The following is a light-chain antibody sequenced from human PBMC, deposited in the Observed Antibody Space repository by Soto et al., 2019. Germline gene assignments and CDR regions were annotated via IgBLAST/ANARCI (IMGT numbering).Light chain of an antibody. CDR3: QQYGSSPRFT. CDR1: QSVSSSY. J-gene: IGKJ3*01. V-gene: IGKV3-20*01. CDR2: GAS. Sequence: EIVLTQSPGTLSLSPGERATLSCRASQSVSSSYLAWYQQKPGQAPRLLIYGASSRATGIPDRFSGSGSATDFTLTISSLEPEDFSVDYCQQYGSSPRFTFGPGTKVDIK.